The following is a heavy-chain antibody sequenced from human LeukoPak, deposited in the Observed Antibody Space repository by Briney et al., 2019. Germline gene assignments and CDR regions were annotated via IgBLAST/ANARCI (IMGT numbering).Heavy chain of an antibody. CDR2: ISNSGAGT. CDR1: GFTFSNYA. Sequence: QPGGSLRLSCAASGFTFSNYAMSWVRQAPGKGLGWVSTISNSGAGTYYADSVKGRFTISRDNAKNSRYLQMNSLGDEDTAVYYCARESAAAAGIEYFDYWGQGTLVTVSS. V-gene: IGHV3-23*01. D-gene: IGHD6-13*01. CDR3: ARESAAAAGIEYFDY. J-gene: IGHJ4*02.